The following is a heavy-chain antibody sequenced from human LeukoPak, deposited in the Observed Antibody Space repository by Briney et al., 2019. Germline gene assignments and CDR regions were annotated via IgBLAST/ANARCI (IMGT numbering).Heavy chain of an antibody. D-gene: IGHD1-26*01. CDR2: IHYNGNT. V-gene: IGHV4-39*01. Sequence: SETLSLTCTVSGGSISSSTYFWGRIRQPPGKGLEWIGSIHYNGNTYYNLSLKSRVTMFVDTSKNQFSLKLSSVTAADTAVYYCARKPGSGSYYLDYWGQGTVVTVSS. J-gene: IGHJ4*02. CDR1: GGSISSSTYF. CDR3: ARKPGSGSYYLDY.